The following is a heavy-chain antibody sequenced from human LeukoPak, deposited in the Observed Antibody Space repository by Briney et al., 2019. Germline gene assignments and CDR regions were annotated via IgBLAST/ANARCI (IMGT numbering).Heavy chain of an antibody. CDR1: GNTFTNNG. J-gene: IGHJ4*02. CDR3: ARGYSRYFDWLFLFDY. D-gene: IGHD3-9*01. V-gene: IGHV1-18*01. Sequence: ASVKVSCKASGNTFTNNGISWVRQAPGQGLEWMGWISGYNGNTNYAQKFQGRVTMTTDTSTSTAYMELSSLRSEDTAVYYCARGYSRYFDWLFLFDYWGQGTLVTVSS. CDR2: ISGYNGNT.